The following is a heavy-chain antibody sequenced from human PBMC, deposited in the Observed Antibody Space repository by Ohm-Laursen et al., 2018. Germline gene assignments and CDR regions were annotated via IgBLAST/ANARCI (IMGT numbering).Heavy chain of an antibody. CDR2: INQDGSEK. CDR1: GFTFSSYW. CDR3: ARGPPIATAGTRYFQH. Sequence: SLRLSCAASGFTFSSYWMTWVRQAPGKGLEWVANINQDGSEKNYVDSVKGRFTISRDDAKNSQYLHMNSLRVDDTAVYYCARGPPIATAGTRYFQHWGQGTLVTVSS. D-gene: IGHD6-13*01. V-gene: IGHV3-7*01. J-gene: IGHJ1*01.